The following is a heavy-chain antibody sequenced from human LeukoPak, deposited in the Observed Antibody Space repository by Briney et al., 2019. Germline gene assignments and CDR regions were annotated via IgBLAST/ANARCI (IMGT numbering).Heavy chain of an antibody. Sequence: GGSLRLSCAASGFTVSSNYMSWVRQAPGKGLEWVSVIYSGGSTYYADSVKGRFTISRDNSKNTLYLQMNSLRTEDTAVYYCAKVKGSITSSPDYWGQGTLVTVSS. V-gene: IGHV3-53*01. CDR2: IYSGGST. D-gene: IGHD2-2*01. J-gene: IGHJ4*02. CDR1: GFTVSSNY. CDR3: AKVKGSITSSPDY.